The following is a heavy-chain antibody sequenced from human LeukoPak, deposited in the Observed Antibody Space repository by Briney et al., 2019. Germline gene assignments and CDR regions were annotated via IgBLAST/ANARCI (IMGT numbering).Heavy chain of an antibody. J-gene: IGHJ4*02. D-gene: IGHD2-15*01. V-gene: IGHV3-23*01. CDR2: ISGSGGST. Sequence: GGSLRLSCAASGFTFSSYAMSCVRQAPGTGLEWVSAISGSGGSTYYADSVKGRFTISRDNSKNTLYLQMNSLRAEDTAVYYCAKVLGEEGYGEFDYWGQGTLVTVSS. CDR3: AKVLGEEGYGEFDY. CDR1: GFTFSSYA.